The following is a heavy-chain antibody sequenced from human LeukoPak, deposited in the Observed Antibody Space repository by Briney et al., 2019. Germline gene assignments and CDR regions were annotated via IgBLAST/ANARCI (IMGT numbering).Heavy chain of an antibody. CDR1: GASFSSYA. J-gene: IGHJ6*03. V-gene: IGHV1-69*06. Sequence: SVKVSCKASGASFSSYAISWVRQAPGQGLEWMGRIIPIFGTPDYAQRFQGRVTITADIVSSTAYMEVNNLTSEDTAVYFCAKQGALRQDYYMDVWGNGTTVTVSS. CDR3: AKQGALRQDYYMDV. CDR2: IIPIFGTP.